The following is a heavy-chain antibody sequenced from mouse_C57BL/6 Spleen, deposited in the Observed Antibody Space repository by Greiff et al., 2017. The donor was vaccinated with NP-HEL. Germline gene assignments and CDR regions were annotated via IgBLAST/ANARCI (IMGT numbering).Heavy chain of an antibody. V-gene: IGHV1-85*01. CDR1: GYTFTSYD. J-gene: IGHJ4*01. Sequence: QVHVKQSGPELVKPGASVKLSCKASGYTFTSYDINWVKQRPGQGLEWIGWIYPRDGSTKYNEKFKGKATLTVDTSSSTAYMELHSLTSEDSAVYFCAHLGYAMDYWGQGTSVTVSS. CDR3: AHLGYAMDY. CDR2: IYPRDGST. D-gene: IGHD3-3*01.